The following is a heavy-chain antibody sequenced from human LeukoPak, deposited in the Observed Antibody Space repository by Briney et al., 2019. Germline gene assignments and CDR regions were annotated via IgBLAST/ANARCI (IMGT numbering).Heavy chain of an antibody. CDR2: IWNDGSYK. V-gene: IGHV3-33*01. Sequence: GGSLRLSCVASGFTFSSYGMHWVRQAPGKGLAWVAIIWNDGSYKYYGDSVKGRLTISRDNSKNTLYLQMNGLRAEDTAIYYCARVLAWGTGWWENAFDIWGQGTTVTVSS. D-gene: IGHD6-19*01. CDR1: GFTFSSYG. CDR3: ARVLAWGTGWWENAFDI. J-gene: IGHJ3*02.